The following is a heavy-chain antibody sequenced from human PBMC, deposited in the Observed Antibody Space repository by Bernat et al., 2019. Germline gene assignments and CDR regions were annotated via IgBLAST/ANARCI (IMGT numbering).Heavy chain of an antibody. J-gene: IGHJ5*02. D-gene: IGHD4/OR15-4a*01. Sequence: EVQLVESGGGLVQPGGSLRLSCATSGFTFSHSWMSWLRQAPGKGLEWVANIKEDGGQTNYVDSVKGRFTMSRDNAKNSLCLQMNSLKAEDTAVYFCARDPAYGAIDLWGQGTLVTVSS. CDR2: IKEDGGQT. V-gene: IGHV3-7*01. CDR1: GFTFSHSW. CDR3: ARDPAYGAIDL.